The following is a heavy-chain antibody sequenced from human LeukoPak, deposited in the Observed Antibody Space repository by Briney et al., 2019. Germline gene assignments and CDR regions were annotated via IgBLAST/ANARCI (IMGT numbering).Heavy chain of an antibody. CDR1: GGTFSSYA. CDR2: IIPTFGTA. V-gene: IGHV1-69*05. D-gene: IGHD2-15*01. Sequence: GASVKVSCKASGGTFSSYAISWVRQAPGQGLEWMGGIIPTFGTANYAQKFQGRVTITTDESTSTAYMELSSLRSEDTAVYYCARDLDGGSYGAFNFWGQGTLVTVSS. CDR3: ARDLDGGSYGAFNF. J-gene: IGHJ4*02.